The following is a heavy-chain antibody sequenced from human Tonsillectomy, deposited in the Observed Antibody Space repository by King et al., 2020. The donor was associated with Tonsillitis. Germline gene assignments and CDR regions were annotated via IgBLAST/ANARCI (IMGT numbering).Heavy chain of an antibody. CDR1: GFTFSSFD. CDR2: ISGTGDIT. Sequence: VQLVESGGGLVQPGGSLRLSCAASGFTFSSFDMNWVRQAPGKGLEWVSGISGTGDITYYADSAKGRFTISRDSSKNTLSLQMNSLRVEDTAIYYCAKDWGFPSSSRGGSYYYGMDVWGQGTAVTVSS. CDR3: AKDWGFPSSSRGGSYYYGMDV. V-gene: IGHV3-23*04. J-gene: IGHJ6*02. D-gene: IGHD3-16*01.